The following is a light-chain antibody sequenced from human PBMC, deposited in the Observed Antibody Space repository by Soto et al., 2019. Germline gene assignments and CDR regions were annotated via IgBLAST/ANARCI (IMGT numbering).Light chain of an antibody. CDR3: QQYGSSRT. V-gene: IGKV3-20*01. CDR1: QSVSSSY. J-gene: IGKJ1*01. Sequence: EIVLTQSPGTLSLSPGERATLSCRASQSVSSSYLAWYQQKPGQAPRLLIYGASSRATGIPDRFSGSGSGTACTPTISRREPEVFAVYYCQQYGSSRTFGKGTKVKIK. CDR2: GAS.